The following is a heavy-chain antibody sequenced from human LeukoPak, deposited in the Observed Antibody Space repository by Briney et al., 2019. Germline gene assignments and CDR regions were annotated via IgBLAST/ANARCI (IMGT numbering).Heavy chain of an antibody. CDR3: ARAAVPVVVAATNNWFDP. CDR1: GYTFTSYY. V-gene: IGHV1-46*01. Sequence: GASVKVSCKASGYTFTSYYMHWVRQAPGQGLEWMGIINPSGGSTSYAQKFQGRVTMTRDMSTSTVYMELSSPRSEDTAVYYCARAAVPVVVAATNNWFDPWGQGTLVTVSS. D-gene: IGHD2-15*01. J-gene: IGHJ5*02. CDR2: INPSGGST.